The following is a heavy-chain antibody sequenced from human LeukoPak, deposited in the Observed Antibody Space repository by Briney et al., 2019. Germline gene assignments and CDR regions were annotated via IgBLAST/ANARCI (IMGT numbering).Heavy chain of an antibody. CDR2: IGVDGSKK. CDR1: GFTFINHG. CDR3: VVVLVPAAVWQFDL. D-gene: IGHD2-2*01. Sequence: GTSLRLSCAASGFTFINHGFHWVRQAPGKGLEWVALIGVDGSKKYYADSLKGRITISRDNSRNTLDLQMSSLRVEDTAVYYCVVVLVPAAVWQFDLWGQGALVAVSS. J-gene: IGHJ5*02. V-gene: IGHV3-33*03.